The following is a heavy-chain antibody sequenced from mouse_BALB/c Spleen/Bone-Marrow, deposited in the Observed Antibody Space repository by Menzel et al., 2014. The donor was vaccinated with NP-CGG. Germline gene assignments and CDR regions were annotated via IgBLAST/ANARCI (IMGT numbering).Heavy chain of an antibody. J-gene: IGHJ1*01. Sequence: VQLQQSGGGLVQPKGSLKLSCAASGFTFNTYAMNWVRQAPGKGLEWVARIRSKSNNYATYYADSVKDRFTSSRNDSQSMLYLQMNNLKTEDTAMYYCVRQGDGYYNWYFDVWGAGTTVTVSS. CDR3: VRQGDGYYNWYFDV. CDR1: GFTFNTYA. D-gene: IGHD2-3*01. V-gene: IGHV10-1*02. CDR2: IRSKSNNYAT.